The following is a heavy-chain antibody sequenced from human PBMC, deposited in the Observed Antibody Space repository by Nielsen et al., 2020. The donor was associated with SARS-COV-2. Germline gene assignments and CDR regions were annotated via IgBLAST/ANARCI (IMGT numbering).Heavy chain of an antibody. CDR1: GGTFSSYG. J-gene: IGHJ4*02. CDR3: ARGWGSSGWYSWQNKYYFDY. Sequence: ASVKVSCKASGGTFSSYGISWVRQAPGQGLEWMGWISAYNGNTNYAQKLQGRVTMTTDTSTSTAYMELRSLRSDDTAVYYCARGWGSSGWYSWQNKYYFDYWGQGTLVTVSS. CDR2: ISAYNGNT. V-gene: IGHV1-18*01. D-gene: IGHD6-19*01.